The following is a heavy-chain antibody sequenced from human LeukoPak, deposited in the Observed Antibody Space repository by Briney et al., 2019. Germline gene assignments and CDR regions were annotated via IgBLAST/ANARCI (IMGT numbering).Heavy chain of an antibody. Sequence: GGSLRLSCTASGFTFGDYAMSWVRQAPGKGLEWVGFIRSKAYGETTEYAASVKGRFTISRDDSKSIAYLQMNSLKTEDTAVYYCSRHVYYYESSGYLHWGQGTLVTVSS. V-gene: IGHV3-49*04. CDR3: SRHVYYYESSGYLH. J-gene: IGHJ4*02. CDR1: GFTFGDYA. D-gene: IGHD3-22*01. CDR2: IRSKAYGETT.